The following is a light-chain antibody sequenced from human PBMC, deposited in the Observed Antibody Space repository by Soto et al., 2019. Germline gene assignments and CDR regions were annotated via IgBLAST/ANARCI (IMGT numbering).Light chain of an antibody. CDR2: DVN. CDR1: SSDVGGYNY. V-gene: IGLV2-11*01. CDR3: CSYGGSLYV. J-gene: IGLJ1*01. Sequence: QSALTQPHSVSGSPGQSVAISCSGTSSDVGGYNYVSWYQQHPGKAPILIIFDVNKRPCRVPDPFSGSKSGSTAALTISGFQAEDDAHYYGCSYGGSLYVVGTGTKLTVL.